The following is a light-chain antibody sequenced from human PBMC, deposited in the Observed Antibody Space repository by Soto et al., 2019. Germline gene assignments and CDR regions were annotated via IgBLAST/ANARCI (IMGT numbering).Light chain of an antibody. CDR2: EVS. Sequence: ALTQPPSASGSPGQSVTISCTGTSSDVGGYNYVSWYQQHPGKAPKLMIYEVSKRPSGVPDRFSGSKSGNTASLTVSGLQAEDEADYYCSSYAGSNNFVVFGGGTKVTVL. CDR1: SSDVGGYNY. CDR3: SSYAGSNNFVV. J-gene: IGLJ2*01. V-gene: IGLV2-8*01.